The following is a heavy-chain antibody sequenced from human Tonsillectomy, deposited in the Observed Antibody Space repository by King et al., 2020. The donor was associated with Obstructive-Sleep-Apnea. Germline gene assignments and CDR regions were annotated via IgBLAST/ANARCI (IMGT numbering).Heavy chain of an antibody. V-gene: IGHV3-30*18. CDR2: ISYDGINQ. CDR1: GFTFRSYG. D-gene: IGHD6-13*01. CDR3: AKPSYSGSWYDY. Sequence: QLVQSGGGVVQPGRSLRLSCAASGFTFRSYGMHWVRQAPGKGLEWVAVISYDGINQYYADSVKGRFTISRDNSKNTLYLQMNSLRAEDTAVYYCAKPSYSGSWYDYWGQGILVSVSS. J-gene: IGHJ4*02.